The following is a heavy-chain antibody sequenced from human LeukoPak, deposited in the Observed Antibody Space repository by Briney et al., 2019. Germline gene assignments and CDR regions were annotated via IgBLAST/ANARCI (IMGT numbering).Heavy chain of an antibody. CDR3: ARDPKPYTGSAEYFRH. CDR2: ISYDGSNK. D-gene: IGHD1-26*01. V-gene: IGHV3-30*04. CDR1: GFTFSRYA. Sequence: GGSLRLSCAASGFTFSRYAMHWVRQAPGKGLEWVAVISYDGSNKYSTDSVKGRFTISRDNSKNTLSLQMNSLQTEDTAVYYCARDPKPYTGSAEYFRHWGQGTLVAVSS. J-gene: IGHJ1*01.